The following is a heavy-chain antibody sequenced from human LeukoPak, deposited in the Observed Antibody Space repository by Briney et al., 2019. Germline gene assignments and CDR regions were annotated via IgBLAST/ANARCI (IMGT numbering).Heavy chain of an antibody. CDR3: TTATGSYTSIDY. J-gene: IGHJ4*02. CDR1: GFTFSNAW. V-gene: IGHV3-15*01. Sequence: GGSLRLSCAASGFTFSNAWMSWVRQAPGKGLEWVGRIKSKTDGGTTDYAAPVKGRFTISRDDSKNTLYLQMNSLKTEDTAVYYCTTATGSYTSIDYWGQGILVTVSS. CDR2: IKSKTDGGTT. D-gene: IGHD3-10*01.